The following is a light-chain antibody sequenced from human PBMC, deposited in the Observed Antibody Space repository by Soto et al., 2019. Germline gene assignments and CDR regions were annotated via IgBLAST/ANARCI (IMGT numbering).Light chain of an antibody. Sequence: DIQMTQSPSSLSASVGDRVTITCRASQSINYYLNWYQQKPGRAPRLLIYTTSSLQSGVPSRFSGSGSGTHFTLTISSLQPEDFATYYCQQTNTFPLTFGQGTRLEIK. CDR2: TTS. CDR1: QSINYY. CDR3: QQTNTFPLT. V-gene: IGKV1-39*01. J-gene: IGKJ5*01.